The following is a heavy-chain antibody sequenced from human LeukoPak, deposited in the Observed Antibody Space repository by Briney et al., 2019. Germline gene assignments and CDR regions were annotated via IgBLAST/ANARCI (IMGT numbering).Heavy chain of an antibody. D-gene: IGHD3-10*01. Sequence: PGGSLRLSCAASGFTFSSYWMSWVRQAPGKGLEWVANIKQDGSEKYYVDSVKGRFTISRDNAKNSLYLQMNSLRAEDTAVYYCAREGEVLLWFGTKGFDYWGQGTLVTVSS. CDR1: GFTFSSYW. CDR3: AREGEVLLWFGTKGFDY. V-gene: IGHV3-7*01. J-gene: IGHJ4*02. CDR2: IKQDGSEK.